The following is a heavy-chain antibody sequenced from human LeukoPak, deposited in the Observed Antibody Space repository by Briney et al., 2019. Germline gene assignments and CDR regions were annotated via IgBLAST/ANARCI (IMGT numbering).Heavy chain of an antibody. J-gene: IGHJ5*02. Sequence: SQTLSLTCTVSGGSISTGSYCWSWIRQPAGKGLEWIGHIYTSGNTNYNPSLKSRVTISVDTSKNQFSLKLSSVTAADTAVYYCARDLRSPQYNWFDPWGQGTLVTVSS. V-gene: IGHV4-61*09. CDR3: ARDLRSPQYNWFDP. CDR1: GGSISTGSYC. D-gene: IGHD2-15*01. CDR2: IYTSGNT.